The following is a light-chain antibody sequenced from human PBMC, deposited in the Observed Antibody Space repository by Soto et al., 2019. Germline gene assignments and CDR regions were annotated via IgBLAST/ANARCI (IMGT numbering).Light chain of an antibody. J-gene: IGKJ1*01. CDR2: AAS. V-gene: IGKV1-39*01. CDR3: QQYKSYRT. Sequence: DIQMAQSPSSLSASLVYRFTITCRASQSISSYLNWYQQKPGKAPKLLIYAASSLQSGVPSRFSGSGSGTEFTLTISSLQPDDFATYYCQQYKSYRTFGQGTKVDIK. CDR1: QSISSY.